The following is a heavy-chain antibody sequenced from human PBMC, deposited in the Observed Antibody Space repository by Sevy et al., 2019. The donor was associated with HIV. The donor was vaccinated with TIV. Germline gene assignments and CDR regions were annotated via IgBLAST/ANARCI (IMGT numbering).Heavy chain of an antibody. D-gene: IGHD3-22*01. Sequence: ASVKVSCSTSGYTFSVHYIYWVRQAAGQGLEWMGWINPNTGDTNFSPKFQGRVTMTRDSSINTAYMELSRLTSADTAVYFCVRLRYSVPSGQYSGGGADYFYFWGQGTLVTVSS. J-gene: IGHJ4*02. V-gene: IGHV1-2*02. CDR2: INPNTGDT. CDR3: VRLRYSVPSGQYSGGGADYFYF. CDR1: GYTFSVHY.